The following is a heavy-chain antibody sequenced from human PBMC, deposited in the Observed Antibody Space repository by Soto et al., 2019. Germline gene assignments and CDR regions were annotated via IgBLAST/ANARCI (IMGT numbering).Heavy chain of an antibody. CDR2: IWYDGSNK. V-gene: IGHV3-33*01. Sequence: PGGSLRLSCAASGFTFSSYGMHWVRQAPGKGLEWVAVIWYDGSNKYYADSVKGRFTISKDNSKNTLYLQMNSLRAEDTAVYYCARDLGQLVPGGMDVWGQGTTVTVSS. CDR1: GFTFSSYG. D-gene: IGHD6-6*01. J-gene: IGHJ6*02. CDR3: ARDLGQLVPGGMDV.